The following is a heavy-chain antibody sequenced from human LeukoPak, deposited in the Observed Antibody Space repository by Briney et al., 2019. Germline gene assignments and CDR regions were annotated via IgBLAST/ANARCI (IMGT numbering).Heavy chain of an antibody. J-gene: IGHJ5*02. CDR1: GGTFSSYA. V-gene: IGHV1-69*06. Sequence: SVKVSCKASGGTFSSYAIRWVRQAPGQGLEWMGGIIPIFGTANYAQKFQGRVTITADKSTSTAYMELSSLRSEDTAVYYCARELFGGTRRRIAAAGIQGFDPWGQGTLVTVSS. CDR2: IIPIFGTA. CDR3: ARELFGGTRRRIAAAGIQGFDP. D-gene: IGHD6-13*01.